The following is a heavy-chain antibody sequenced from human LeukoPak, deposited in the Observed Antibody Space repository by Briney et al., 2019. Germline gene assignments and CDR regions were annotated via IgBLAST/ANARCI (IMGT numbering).Heavy chain of an antibody. D-gene: IGHD3-10*01. V-gene: IGHV3-66*01. CDR1: GFTVSSNY. CDR3: ARGDYYGSGSPDY. CDR2: IYSGGST. Sequence: GGSLRLSCAASGFTVSSNYMSWVRQAPGKGLEWVSVIYSGGSTYYADSVKGRFTISRDNSKNTLYLQMNSLRAEDTAVYYCARGDYYGSGSPDYWGQGTLVTVSS. J-gene: IGHJ4*02.